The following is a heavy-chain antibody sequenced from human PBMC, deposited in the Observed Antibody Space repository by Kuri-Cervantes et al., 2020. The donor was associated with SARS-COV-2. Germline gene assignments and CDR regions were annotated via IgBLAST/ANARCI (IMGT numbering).Heavy chain of an antibody. D-gene: IGHD3-3*01. CDR1: GFTFSDYY. V-gene: IGHV3-30*02. Sequence: GEFLKISCAASGFTFSDYYMSWIRQAPGKGLEWVAFIRYDGSNKYYADSVKGRFTISRDNSKNTLYLQMNSLRAEDTAVYYCAKSPENDDFWSGYYYYYYMDVWGKGTTVTVSS. CDR3: AKSPENDDFWSGYYYYYYMDV. J-gene: IGHJ6*03. CDR2: IRYDGSNK.